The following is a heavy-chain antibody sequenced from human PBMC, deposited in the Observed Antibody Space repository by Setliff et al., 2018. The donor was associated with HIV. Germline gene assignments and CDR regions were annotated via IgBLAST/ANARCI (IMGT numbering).Heavy chain of an antibody. J-gene: IGHJ6*03. D-gene: IGHD6-6*01. CDR3: ASEAWTSYRSSSGYYYYYMDV. V-gene: IGHV4-61*01. Sequence: PSETLSLTCTVSGDSVSSASYCWSWIRQPPGKGLEWIGYIYYSGTTKYNPSLKSRVTISVDTSKNQFSLKLSSVTAADTAVYYCASEAWTSYRSSSGYYYYYMDVWGKGTTVTVSS. CDR2: IYYSGTT. CDR1: GDSVSSASYC.